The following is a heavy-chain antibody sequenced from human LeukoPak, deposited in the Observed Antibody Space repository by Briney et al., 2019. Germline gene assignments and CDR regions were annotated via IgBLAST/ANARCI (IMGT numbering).Heavy chain of an antibody. CDR1: GFTFSSYA. CDR3: ADSNYWYPVDY. V-gene: IGHV3-23*01. D-gene: IGHD4-11*01. CDR2: ITGSGDTT. J-gene: IGHJ4*02. Sequence: GGSLRLSCAASGFTFSSYAMRWVRQAPGKGLEWVSSITGSGDTTYSADSAKGRFTISRDNSKITLYLQMNSLTAAYTAVYDCADSNYWYPVDYWGQGTLVTVSS.